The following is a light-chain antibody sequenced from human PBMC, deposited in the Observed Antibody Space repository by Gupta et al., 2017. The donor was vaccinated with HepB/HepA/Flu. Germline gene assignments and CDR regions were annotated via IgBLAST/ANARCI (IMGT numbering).Light chain of an antibody. J-gene: IGKJ1*01. CDR3: QQYNTYSPT. CDR1: QTISSW. Sequence: DIQMTQSPSTLSASVGDRVTITCRASQTISSWLAWYQQKPGKAPNLLIYKASSLQSGVPPRFSGGGSGTEFTLTINSLQPDDFATYYCQQYNTYSPTFGQGTKVEIK. CDR2: KAS. V-gene: IGKV1-5*03.